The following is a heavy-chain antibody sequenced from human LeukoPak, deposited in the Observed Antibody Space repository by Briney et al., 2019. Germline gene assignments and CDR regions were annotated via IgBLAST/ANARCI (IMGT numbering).Heavy chain of an antibody. Sequence: GAPXKVSCKASGYTFTGYYMHWMRQAPGQGLEWMGRINPNSGGTNYAQKFQGRVTMTRDTSISTAYMELSRLRSDDTAVYYCARGPRVLRFLEWLLTFDYWGQGTLVTVSS. CDR2: INPNSGGT. V-gene: IGHV1-2*06. D-gene: IGHD3-3*01. J-gene: IGHJ4*02. CDR3: ARGPRVLRFLEWLLTFDY. CDR1: GYTFTGYY.